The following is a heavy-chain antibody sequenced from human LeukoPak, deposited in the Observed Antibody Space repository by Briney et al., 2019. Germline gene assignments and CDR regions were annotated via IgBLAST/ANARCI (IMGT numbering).Heavy chain of an antibody. CDR3: ANLYSSGWYKHLPRNDY. Sequence: PGGSLRLSCAASGFTFSSYAMSWVRQAPGKGLEWVSAISGSGGSTYYADSVKGRFTISRDNSKNTLYLQMNSLRAEDTAVYYCANLYSSGWYKHLPRNDYWGQGTLVTVSS. V-gene: IGHV3-23*01. J-gene: IGHJ4*02. CDR1: GFTFSSYA. CDR2: ISGSGGST. D-gene: IGHD6-19*01.